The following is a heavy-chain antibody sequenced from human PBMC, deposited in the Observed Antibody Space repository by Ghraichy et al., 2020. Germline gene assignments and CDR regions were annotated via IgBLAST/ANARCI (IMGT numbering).Heavy chain of an antibody. D-gene: IGHD1-26*01. V-gene: IGHV3-48*02. J-gene: IGHJ4*02. Sequence: RGSLRLSCEASGFSFSSYCMNWVRQAPGKGLEWVSYIRSSSGTIYYADSVKGRFTISRDNAENTLYLQMTSLRDEDPAVYYGVRGVHSGSYFDRRNWIDYWGQGTLVTVSS. CDR3: VRGVHSGSYFDRRNWIDY. CDR2: IRSSSGTI. CDR1: GFSFSSYC.